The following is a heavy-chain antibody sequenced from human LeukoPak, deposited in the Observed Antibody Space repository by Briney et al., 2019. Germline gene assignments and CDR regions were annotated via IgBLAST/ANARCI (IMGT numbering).Heavy chain of an antibody. J-gene: IGHJ6*02. V-gene: IGHV3-23*01. CDR1: GFTFKNYA. CDR2: VIGTGGST. Sequence: GGSLRLSCAASGFTFKNYAMSWVRQAPGKGLEWVAAVIGTGGSTYYADSVKGRFTISRDNSKNTLYLQMNSLRAEDTAVYYCTTDEDWNYARKDVWGQGATVIVSS. D-gene: IGHD1-7*01. CDR3: TTDEDWNYARKDV.